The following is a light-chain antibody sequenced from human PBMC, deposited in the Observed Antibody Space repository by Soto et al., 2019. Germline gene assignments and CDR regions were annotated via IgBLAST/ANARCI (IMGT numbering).Light chain of an antibody. Sequence: DIQMTPSPSPLFASIRERGTNPLRASQTINNWLAWYQQKPGKAPNLLIYHASNLETGVPSRFSGSAFGTEFTLTISSLQPDDFATYYCQHYNSYPWTFGQGTKV. V-gene: IGKV1-5*01. CDR1: QTINNW. J-gene: IGKJ1*01. CDR3: QHYNSYPWT. CDR2: HAS.